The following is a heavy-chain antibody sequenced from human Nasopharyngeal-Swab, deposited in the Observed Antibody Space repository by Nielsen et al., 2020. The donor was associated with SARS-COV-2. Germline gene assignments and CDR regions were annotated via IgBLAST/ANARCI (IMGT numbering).Heavy chain of an antibody. CDR3: AKDRDSGDDSDDYYHYYGMDV. V-gene: IGHV3-23*01. J-gene: IGHJ6*02. CDR1: EFTFRSYA. CDR2: ISGSDHTT. Sequence: GSLKISCAASEFTFRSYAISWVRQAPGKGLEWVSVISGSDHTTYYADSVKGRFTISRDNSKNTVNLQMNSLRVEDTAIYYCAKDRDSGDDSDDYYHYYGMDVWGQGTTVTVFS. D-gene: IGHD5-12*01.